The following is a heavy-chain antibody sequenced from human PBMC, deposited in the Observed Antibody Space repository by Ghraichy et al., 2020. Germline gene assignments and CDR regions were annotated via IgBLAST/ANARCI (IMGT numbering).Heavy chain of an antibody. D-gene: IGHD3-22*01. Sequence: SETLSLTCAVYGGSFSGYYWSWIRQPPGKGLEWIGEINHSGSTNYNPSLKSRVTISVDTSKNQFSLRLSSVTAADTAVYYCARGDFYYDSSGQIDYWGQGTLVTVSS. J-gene: IGHJ4*02. CDR2: INHSGST. CDR1: GGSFSGYY. CDR3: ARGDFYYDSSGQIDY. V-gene: IGHV4-34*01.